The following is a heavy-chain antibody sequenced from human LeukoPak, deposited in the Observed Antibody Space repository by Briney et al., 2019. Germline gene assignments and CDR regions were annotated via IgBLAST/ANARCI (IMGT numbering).Heavy chain of an antibody. CDR2: ISYDGSNK. CDR3: AKEGGGYSYVPHPDY. V-gene: IGHV3-30*18. D-gene: IGHD5-18*01. J-gene: IGHJ4*02. Sequence: GGSLRLSCAAAGFAFRSYGMHWVRQAPGKGLEWVAVISYDGSNKYYADSVKGRFTISRDNSKNTLYLQMNSLRAEDTAVYYCAKEGGGYSYVPHPDYWGQGTLVTVSS. CDR1: GFAFRSYG.